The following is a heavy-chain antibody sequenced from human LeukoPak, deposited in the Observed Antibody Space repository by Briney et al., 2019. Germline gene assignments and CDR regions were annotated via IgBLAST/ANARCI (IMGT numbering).Heavy chain of an antibody. CDR1: GYTFTSYD. V-gene: IGHV1-8*01. CDR3: ARGHYFDTFDI. D-gene: IGHD3-10*01. CDR2: MNPNSGDT. J-gene: IGHJ3*02. Sequence: GASVKVSCKASGYTFTSYDISWVRQATGQGLEWKGWMNPNSGDTVYAQKFQGRVTMTRNTSINTAYMELSSLRSEDTAVYFCARGHYFDTFDIWGQGTRVSVSS.